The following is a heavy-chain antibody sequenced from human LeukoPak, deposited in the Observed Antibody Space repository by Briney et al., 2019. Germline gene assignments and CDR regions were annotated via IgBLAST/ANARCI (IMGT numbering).Heavy chain of an antibody. J-gene: IGHJ3*02. CDR2: IYYSGST. V-gene: IGHV4-59*01. D-gene: IGHD3-9*01. CDR3: AREARPVRYFDRDAFDI. Sequence: KASETLSLTCTVSGGSISSYHWSWIRQPPGKGLEWIGYIYYSGSTNYNPSLKSRVTISVDTSKNQFSLKLSSVTAADTAVYYCAREARPVRYFDRDAFDIWGQGTMVTVSS. CDR1: GGSISSYH.